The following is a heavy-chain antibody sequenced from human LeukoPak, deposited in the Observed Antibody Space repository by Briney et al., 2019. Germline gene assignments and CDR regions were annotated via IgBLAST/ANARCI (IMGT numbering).Heavy chain of an antibody. D-gene: IGHD1/OR15-1a*01. Sequence: GGSLRLSCAASGFTISSDALTWVRLGPGRRLEWVSAISGSKTYYAESVKGRFTISRDDSNNMLYLQMTSLRAEDTTVYYCVKRRSRNTGPFDYWGQGTLVTVSP. CDR3: VKRRSRNTGPFDY. CDR1: GFTISSDA. V-gene: IGHV3-23*01. CDR2: ISGSKT. J-gene: IGHJ4*02.